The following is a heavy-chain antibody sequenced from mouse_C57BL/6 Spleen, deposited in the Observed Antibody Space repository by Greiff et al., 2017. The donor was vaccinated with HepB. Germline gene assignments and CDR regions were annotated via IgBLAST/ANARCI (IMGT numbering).Heavy chain of an antibody. J-gene: IGHJ3*01. CDR2: IDPSDSYT. V-gene: IGHV1-59*01. CDR1: GYTFTSYW. CDR3: ARHLYREAY. Sequence: QVQLQQPGAELVRPGTSVKLSCKASGYTFTSYWMHWVKQRPGQGLEWIGVIDPSDSYTNYNPKFKGKATLTVDTSSRTAYMQLSSLTSEDSAVYYCARHLYREAYWGQGTLVTVSA. D-gene: IGHD2-1*01.